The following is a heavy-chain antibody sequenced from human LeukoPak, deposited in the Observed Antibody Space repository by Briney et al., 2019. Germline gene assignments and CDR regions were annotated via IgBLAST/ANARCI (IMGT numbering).Heavy chain of an antibody. CDR2: ISGSGGST. CDR1: GFTFSSYG. V-gene: IGHV3-23*01. Sequence: GGSLRLSCAASGFTFSSYGMSWVRQAPGKGLEWVSAISGSGGSTYYADSVQGRFTISRDNSKNTLYLQLNRLRAEHTAVYSSAKAPAERYCSGRSCYSGYYYYMHVWGKGNTVTISS. J-gene: IGHJ6*03. D-gene: IGHD2-15*01. CDR3: AKAPAERYCSGRSCYSGYYYYMHV.